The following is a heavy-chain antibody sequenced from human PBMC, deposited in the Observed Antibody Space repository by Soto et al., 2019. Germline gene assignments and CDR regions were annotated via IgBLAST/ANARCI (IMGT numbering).Heavy chain of an antibody. V-gene: IGHV3-23*04. D-gene: IGHD6-19*01. Sequence: EVQLVESGGGLVQPGGSLRLSCTASGFTFRSYAMSWVRQAPGKGLEGVSSISGAGDSPFYGDAVKGRFTISRDNSKRTLYMEMNSLRADDTAIYYSAKDTAVSGTFVVAYDSWGQGSLVTVSS. J-gene: IGHJ4*02. CDR1: GFTFRSYA. CDR3: AKDTAVSGTFVVAYDS. CDR2: ISGAGDSP.